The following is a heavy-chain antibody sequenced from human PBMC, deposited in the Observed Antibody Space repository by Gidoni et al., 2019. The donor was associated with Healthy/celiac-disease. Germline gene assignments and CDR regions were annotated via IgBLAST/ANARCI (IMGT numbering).Heavy chain of an antibody. J-gene: IGHJ4*02. CDR1: GFTFSTYG. Sequence: GVVQPGRSLRLSCAASGFTFSTYGMHWVRQAPGKGLEWVAVISYDGSNKYYADSVKGRFTISRDNSKNTLYLQMNSLRAEDTAVYYCAKDLGSGWYLGSLDYWGQGTLVTVSS. CDR2: ISYDGSNK. D-gene: IGHD6-19*01. V-gene: IGHV3-30*18. CDR3: AKDLGSGWYLGSLDY.